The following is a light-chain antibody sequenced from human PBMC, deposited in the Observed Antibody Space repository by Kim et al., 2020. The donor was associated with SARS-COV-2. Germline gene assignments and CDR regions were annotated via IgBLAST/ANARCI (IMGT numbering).Light chain of an antibody. J-gene: IGKJ5*01. CDR3: QQFNNFPIT. CDR1: QGISSA. CDR2: DAS. V-gene: IGKV1D-13*01. Sequence: ASVGDRVTITCRTSQGISSALAWYQQKPGKAPKVLIYDASSLGSGVPSRFSGSGSETDFTLTISSLQPEDFATYFCQQFNNFPITFGQGTRLEIK.